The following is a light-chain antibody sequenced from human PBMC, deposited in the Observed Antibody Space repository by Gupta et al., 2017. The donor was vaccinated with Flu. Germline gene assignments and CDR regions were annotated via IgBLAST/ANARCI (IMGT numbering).Light chain of an antibody. Sequence: SSVLTQPPSVSVAPGQTARITCGGNNIGSKSVHWYQQKPGQAPELVVYDDSDRPSGSPERFSGSNSGNTATLTISRVEAGDEADYYCQVWDSSSDHPGVFGTGTKVTVL. CDR1: NIGSKS. J-gene: IGLJ1*01. CDR3: QVWDSSSDHPGV. CDR2: DDS. V-gene: IGLV3-21*02.